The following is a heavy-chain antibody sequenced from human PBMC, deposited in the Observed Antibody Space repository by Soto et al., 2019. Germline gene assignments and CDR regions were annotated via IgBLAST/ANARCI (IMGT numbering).Heavy chain of an antibody. J-gene: IGHJ4*02. Sequence: PSEPQSLPCSVADGYIGSYYGSWIRQPPGKGLEWIGYTHYRGSTTYNPSLKSRVPIAVDTSKNQFSLKLSSVTDADTAVYYCARHDYFWGSYRKDQYFFDYWGQGTRVTVTS. CDR1: DGYIGSYY. V-gene: IGHV4-59*08. CDR3: ARHDYFWGSYRKDQYFFDY. CDR2: THYRGST. D-gene: IGHD3-16*02.